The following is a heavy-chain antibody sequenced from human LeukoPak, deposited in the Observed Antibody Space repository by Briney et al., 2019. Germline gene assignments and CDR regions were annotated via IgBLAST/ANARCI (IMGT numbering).Heavy chain of an antibody. J-gene: IGHJ3*02. Sequence: SETLSLTCTVSGGSISSYYWSWIRQPPGKGLEWIGYIYYSGSTNYNPSLKSRVTISVDTSKNQFSLKLSSVTAADTAVYYCARRLGDGYIYGDAFDIWGQGTMVTVSS. CDR3: ARRLGDGYIYGDAFDI. CDR2: IYYSGST. D-gene: IGHD5-24*01. CDR1: GGSISSYY. V-gene: IGHV4-59*08.